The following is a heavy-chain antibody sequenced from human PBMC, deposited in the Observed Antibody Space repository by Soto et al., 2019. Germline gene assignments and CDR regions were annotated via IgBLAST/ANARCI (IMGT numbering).Heavy chain of an antibody. CDR1: GGSISSGGYY. Sequence: QVQLQESGPGLVKPSQTLSLTCTVSGGSISSGGYYWTWIPQQPGKGLEWIGYIYYSGSTYYNPSLKSRVTMSVDTSKIQFSLKLSSVTAADTAVYYCARVCGGDCHYGMDVWGQGTTVTVSS. D-gene: IGHD2-21*02. CDR3: ARVCGGDCHYGMDV. V-gene: IGHV4-31*03. J-gene: IGHJ6*02. CDR2: IYYSGST.